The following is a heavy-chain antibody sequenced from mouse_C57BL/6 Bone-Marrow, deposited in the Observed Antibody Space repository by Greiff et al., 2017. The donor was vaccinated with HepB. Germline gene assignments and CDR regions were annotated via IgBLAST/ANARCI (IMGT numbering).Heavy chain of an antibody. CDR2: ISSGGSYT. CDR3: ARLDYGSSWDWFAY. CDR1: GFTFSSYG. Sequence: EVKLVESGGDLVKPGGSLKLSCAASGFTFSSYGMSWVRQTPDKRLEWVATISSGGSYTYYPDSVKGRFTISRDNAKNTLYLQMSSRKSEDTAMYYCARLDYGSSWDWFAYWGQGTLVTVSA. J-gene: IGHJ3*01. D-gene: IGHD1-1*01. V-gene: IGHV5-6*02.